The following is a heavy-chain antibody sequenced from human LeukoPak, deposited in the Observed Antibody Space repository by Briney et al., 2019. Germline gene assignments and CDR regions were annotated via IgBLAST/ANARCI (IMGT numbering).Heavy chain of an antibody. CDR2: INWSGNTV. Sequence: GRFLRLSCVGSGFTFYDYAMHWVRQALGKGLEWVSGINWSGNTVVYADSVKGRFTISRDNARNSLYLQMNSLTPEDTALYYCTKGIEATIPYCFDSWGQGTLVTVSS. D-gene: IGHD5-24*01. V-gene: IGHV3-9*01. CDR1: GFTFYDYA. J-gene: IGHJ4*02. CDR3: TKGIEATIPYCFDS.